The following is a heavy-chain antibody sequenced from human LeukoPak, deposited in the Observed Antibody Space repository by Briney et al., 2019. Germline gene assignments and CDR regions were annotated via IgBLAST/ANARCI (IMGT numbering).Heavy chain of an antibody. D-gene: IGHD6-19*01. J-gene: IGHJ6*02. V-gene: IGHV1-58*01. CDR1: GFTFTSSA. Sequence: SGKVSCKASGFTFTSSAVQWVRQARGHRLEWIGWIHVGSGNTNYAQKFQERVTITRDMSTSTAYMELSSLTSEDTAVYYCAAGAVAGTAVPWNGMDVWGQGTTVTVSS. CDR2: IHVGSGNT. CDR3: AAGAVAGTAVPWNGMDV.